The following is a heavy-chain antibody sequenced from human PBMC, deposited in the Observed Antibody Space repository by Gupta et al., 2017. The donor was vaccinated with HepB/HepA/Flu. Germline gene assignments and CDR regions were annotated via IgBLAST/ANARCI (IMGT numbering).Heavy chain of an antibody. CDR3: TRMDCGGNCRRAFDL. V-gene: IGHV1-2*02. J-gene: IGHJ3*01. D-gene: IGHD2-21*01. CDR1: GYTFTDYY. Sequence: QVQLVQSGAEVRKPGASVKVSCKASGYTFTDYYVQWFRQAPGQGLEWMGWIHPNGDDTKYAQRFQGRVTMTIDTSVSTVYMELSRLRADDTAMYYCTRMDCGGNCRRAFDLWGQGTLVTVSS. CDR2: IHPNGDDT.